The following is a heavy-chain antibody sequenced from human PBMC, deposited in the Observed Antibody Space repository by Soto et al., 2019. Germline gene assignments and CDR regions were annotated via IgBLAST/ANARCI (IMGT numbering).Heavy chain of an antibody. CDR1: GFTFSSYG. Sequence: GGSLRLSCAASGFTFSSYGMHWVRQAPGKGLEWVAVIWYDGSNKYYEDSVKGRFTISRDNSKNTLYLQMNSLRAEDTAVYYCARAQGIAARVAYYYYGMDVWGQGTTVTVSS. J-gene: IGHJ6*02. D-gene: IGHD6-6*01. V-gene: IGHV3-33*01. CDR2: IWYDGSNK. CDR3: ARAQGIAARVAYYYYGMDV.